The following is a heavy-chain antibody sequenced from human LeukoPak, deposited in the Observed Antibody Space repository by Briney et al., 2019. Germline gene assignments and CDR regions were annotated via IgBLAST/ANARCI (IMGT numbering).Heavy chain of an antibody. V-gene: IGHV4-39*01. Sequence: SDTLSLTCTVSGGSISSSTYYWGWIRQPPGKGLEWIGTIYYSGTTYYNPSLKSRATISVDTSKNQLSLKLSSVTAADTAVYYCARGTVAHRYYFDYWGQGTLVTVSS. CDR2: IYYSGTT. D-gene: IGHD6-19*01. J-gene: IGHJ4*02. CDR3: ARGTVAHRYYFDY. CDR1: GGSISSSTYY.